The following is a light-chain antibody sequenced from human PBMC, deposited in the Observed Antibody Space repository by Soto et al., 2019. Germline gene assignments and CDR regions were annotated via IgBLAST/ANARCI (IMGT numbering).Light chain of an antibody. CDR3: SSRDDILNGDV. J-gene: IGLJ1*01. V-gene: IGLV1-44*01. CDR2: YNN. CDR1: GSNIGSNT. Sequence: QLVLTQPPSASGTPGQRVTISCSGSGSNIGSNTVSWFLQLPGTAPKLLIYYNNHRPSGDPDRFSDSKSGISASLAISGLQSESEADFYCSSRDDILNGDVFGTGTKLTVL.